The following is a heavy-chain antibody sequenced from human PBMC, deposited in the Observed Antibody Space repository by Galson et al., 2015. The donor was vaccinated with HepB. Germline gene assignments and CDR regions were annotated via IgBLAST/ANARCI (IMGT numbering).Heavy chain of an antibody. J-gene: IGHJ4*02. CDR3: AKDPYYYDSSGYPDY. Sequence: SLRLSCAASGFTFSSYGMHWVRQAPGKGLEWVAFIRCDRSNKYYADSVKGRFTISRDNSKNTLYLQMNSLRAEDTAVYYCAKDPYYYDSSGYPDYWGQGTLVTVSS. CDR2: IRCDRSNK. D-gene: IGHD3-22*01. V-gene: IGHV3-30*02. CDR1: GFTFSSYG.